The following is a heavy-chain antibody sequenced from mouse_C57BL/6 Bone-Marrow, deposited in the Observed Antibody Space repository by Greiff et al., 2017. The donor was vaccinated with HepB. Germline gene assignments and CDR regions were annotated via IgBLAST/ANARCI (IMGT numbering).Heavy chain of an antibody. J-gene: IGHJ3*01. CDR1: GYTFTSYW. CDR3: ARYGVTKGFAY. D-gene: IGHD2-2*01. CDR2: IHPNSGST. Sequence: QVQLQQPGAELVKPGASVKLSCKASGYTFTSYWMHWVKQRPGQGLEWIAMIHPNSGSTNYNEKFKSKATLTVDKSSSTAYMQLSSLTSEDSAVYYCARYGVTKGFAYWGQGTLVTVSA. V-gene: IGHV1-64*01.